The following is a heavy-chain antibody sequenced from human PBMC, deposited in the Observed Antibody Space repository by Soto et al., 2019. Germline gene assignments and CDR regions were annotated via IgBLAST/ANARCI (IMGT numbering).Heavy chain of an antibody. V-gene: IGHV1-18*01. D-gene: IGHD5-12*01. J-gene: IGHJ3*02. CDR2: ISAYNGNT. CDR1: GYTFTSYG. CDR3: ARDLGVWGYSGYDAFDI. Sequence: ASVKVSCKASGYTFTSYGISWVRQAPGQGLEWMGWISAYNGNTNYAQKLQGRVTMTTDTSTRTAYMELRSLRSDDTAVYYCARDLGVWGYSGYDAFDIWGQGTMVTVSS.